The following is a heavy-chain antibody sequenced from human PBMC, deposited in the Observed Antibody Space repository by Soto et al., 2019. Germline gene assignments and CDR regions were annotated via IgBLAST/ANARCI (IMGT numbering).Heavy chain of an antibody. V-gene: IGHV1-69*13. CDR3: ARETTTVTMDYFYYGMDV. J-gene: IGHJ6*02. D-gene: IGHD4-17*01. Sequence: SVKVSFKSTRGTFTSFTHTSIQRVPGPGLEWMGGIIPLFGTVNYAQNFQGRLTIPADESTTTAYMELSGLRSEDTAVYYCARETTTVTMDYFYYGMDVWGQGTTVTVSS. CDR2: IIPLFGTV. CDR1: RGTFTSFT.